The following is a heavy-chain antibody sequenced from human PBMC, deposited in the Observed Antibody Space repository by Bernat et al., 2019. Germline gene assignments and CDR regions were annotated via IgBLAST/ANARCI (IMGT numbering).Heavy chain of an antibody. V-gene: IGHV1-18*01. J-gene: IGHJ4*02. CDR2: ISAYNGNT. D-gene: IGHD2-15*01. CDR3: EREGRRGRYCSGGSCRAGLDY. Sequence: QVQLVQSGAEVKKPGASVKVSCKASGYTFTSYGISWVRQAPGQGLEWMGWISAYNGNTNYAQKLQGRVTMTTDTSTSTAYMELRSLRSADTAVYSCEREGRRGRYCSGGSCRAGLDYWGQGTLVTVSS. CDR1: GYTFTSYG.